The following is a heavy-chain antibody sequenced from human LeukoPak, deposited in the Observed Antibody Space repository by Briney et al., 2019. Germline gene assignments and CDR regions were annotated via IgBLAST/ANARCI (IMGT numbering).Heavy chain of an antibody. CDR3: ARHQQLQYYYYYYMDV. Sequence: GASVKVSCKASGGTFSSYAISWVRQAPGQGLEWMGRIIPILGIANYAQKFQGRVTITADKSTSTAYMELSSLRSEDTAVYYCARHQQLQYYYYYYMDVWGKGTTVTVSS. J-gene: IGHJ6*03. D-gene: IGHD6-13*01. CDR1: GGTFSSYA. V-gene: IGHV1-69*04. CDR2: IIPILGIA.